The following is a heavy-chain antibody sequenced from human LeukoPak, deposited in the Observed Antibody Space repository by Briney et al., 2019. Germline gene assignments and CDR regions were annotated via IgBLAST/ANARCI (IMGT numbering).Heavy chain of an antibody. CDR2: ITYDGDTT. D-gene: IGHD3-10*01. CDR1: GFTFSSCG. J-gene: IGHJ4*02. V-gene: IGHV3-30*18. CDR3: VKEQGSGSYRTADY. Sequence: GGSLRLSCAASGFTFSSCGMHWVRQAPGKGLEWVAVITYDGDTTYFEDSVKGRFTISRDTSKSTLYLQMNSLGAEDTAVYYCVKEQGSGSYRTADYWGQGTLVTVSS.